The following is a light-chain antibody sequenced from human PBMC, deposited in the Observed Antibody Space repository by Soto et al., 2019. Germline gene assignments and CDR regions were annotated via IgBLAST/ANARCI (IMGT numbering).Light chain of an antibody. CDR3: QHRANWPMYT. CDR1: QNINTY. CDR2: DAA. J-gene: IGKJ2*01. Sequence: DIQMTQSPYSLSAAVGDRVTIACRASQNINTYLNWYQQKPGKAPKLLIFDAASLQNGVPSRFSGGGSRTDFTLTISSLEPEDFAVYYCQHRANWPMYTFGQGTKLEIK. V-gene: IGKV1-39*01.